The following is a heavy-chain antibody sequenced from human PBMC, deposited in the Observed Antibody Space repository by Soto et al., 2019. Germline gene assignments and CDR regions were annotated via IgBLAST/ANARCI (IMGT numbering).Heavy chain of an antibody. V-gene: IGHV4-31*03. CDR2: IYYSGRT. D-gene: IGHD5-12*01. J-gene: IGHJ3*02. CDR3: ARARLRAVYSFDI. Sequence: QVQLQESDAGLVKASQTLSLTCTVYGGSVSSGAYYWTWIRQRPGTGLEWIGYIYYSGRTYYSPSLQSRLSISLDTSKNHFSLRLSSVTSADTDMYYCARARLRAVYSFDIWGQGTMVTVSS. CDR1: GGSVSSGAYY.